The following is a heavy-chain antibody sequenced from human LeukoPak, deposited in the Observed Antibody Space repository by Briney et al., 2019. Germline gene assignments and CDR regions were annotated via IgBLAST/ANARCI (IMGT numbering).Heavy chain of an antibody. CDR3: GKDRSDYDFWSDGGYFDY. CDR1: GFTFSSYG. V-gene: IGHV3-30*02. J-gene: IGHJ4*02. CDR2: IRYDGSNK. D-gene: IGHD3-3*01. Sequence: GGSLRLSCAASGFTFSSYGMHWVRQAPGKGLEWVAFIRYDGSNKYYADSVKGRFTISRDNSKNTLYLQMNSLRAEDTAVYYCGKDRSDYDFWSDGGYFDYWGQGTLVTVSS.